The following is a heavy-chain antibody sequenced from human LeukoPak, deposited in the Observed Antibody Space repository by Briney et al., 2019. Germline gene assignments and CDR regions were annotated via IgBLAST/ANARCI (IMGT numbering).Heavy chain of an antibody. D-gene: IGHD3-10*01. CDR3: ARVPDGSGTYSYYYYYMDV. J-gene: IGHJ6*03. CDR2: IIPIFATA. Sequence: ASVKVSCKASGGTFSNYAISWVRQAPGQGPEWMGGIIPIFATANSAQRFQGRVTITADKSTSTAYVELSSLRSEDTAVYYCARVPDGSGTYSYYYYYMDVWGKGTTVTVSS. CDR1: GGTFSNYA. V-gene: IGHV1-69*06.